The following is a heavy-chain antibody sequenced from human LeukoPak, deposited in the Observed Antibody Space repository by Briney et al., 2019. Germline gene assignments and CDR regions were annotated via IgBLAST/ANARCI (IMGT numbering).Heavy chain of an antibody. J-gene: IGHJ4*02. CDR2: INPNSGGT. V-gene: IGHV1-2*02. CDR3: ARAESCSSTSCWIFDY. CDR1: GYTFTGYY. Sequence: GASVTVSCKASGYTFTGYYMHWVRQAPGQGLEWMGWINPNSGGTNYAQKFQGRVTMTRDTSISTAYMELSRLRSDDTAVYYCARAESCSSTSCWIFDYWGQGTLVTVSS. D-gene: IGHD2-2*01.